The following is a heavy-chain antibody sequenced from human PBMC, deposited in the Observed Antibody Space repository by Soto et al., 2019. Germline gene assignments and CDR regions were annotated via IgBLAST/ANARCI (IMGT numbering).Heavy chain of an antibody. CDR3: ARVGQGAWYFDL. D-gene: IGHD3-16*01. CDR1: GFSFSSYW. V-gene: IGHV3-74*01. Sequence: EVQLVESGGGLVQPGGSLRLSCVASGFSFSSYWMHWVSQAPGKGLVWVSRIKTDGSIITYADSVKGRFTISRDNAKNTLYLQMNTLRAEDTAVYYCARVGQGAWYFDLWGRGPLVTVSS. J-gene: IGHJ2*01. CDR2: IKTDGSII.